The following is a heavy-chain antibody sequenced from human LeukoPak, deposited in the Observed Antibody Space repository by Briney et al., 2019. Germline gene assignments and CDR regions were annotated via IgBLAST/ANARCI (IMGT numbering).Heavy chain of an antibody. CDR1: GYSFTTYH. Sequence: ASVKVSCKASGYSFTTYHLHWVRQTPGQGLEWMGIINPNDGRTNYAQEFQGRVTMTKNTSTSTVYMELRSLRSEDTAVYYCATGLRGYDFWSGYYTAYWGQGTLVTVSS. J-gene: IGHJ4*02. D-gene: IGHD3-3*01. CDR3: ATGLRGYDFWSGYYTAY. CDR2: INPNDGRT. V-gene: IGHV1-46*01.